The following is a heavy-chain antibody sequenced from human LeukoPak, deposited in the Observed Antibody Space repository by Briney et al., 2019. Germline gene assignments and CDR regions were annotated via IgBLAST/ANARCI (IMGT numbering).Heavy chain of an antibody. D-gene: IGHD6-19*01. CDR3: AREGFGSGWYNAFDI. J-gene: IGHJ3*02. V-gene: IGHV3-74*01. Sequence: GGSLRLSCAASGFTLSTYWMHWVRQAPGKGLVWVSRVNRDGSSTSYADSVKGRFTISRENAKNTVFLQMNSLGVEDTAVYYCAREGFGSGWYNAFDICGQGTMVTVSS. CDR1: GFTLSTYW. CDR2: VNRDGSST.